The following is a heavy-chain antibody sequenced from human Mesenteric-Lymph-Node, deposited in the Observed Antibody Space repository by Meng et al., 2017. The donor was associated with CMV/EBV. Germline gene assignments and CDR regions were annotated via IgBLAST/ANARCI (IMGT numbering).Heavy chain of an antibody. J-gene: IGHJ4*02. D-gene: IGHD1-26*01. CDR3: ARGTGSYYSLGY. CDR2: ITSSNNYI. CDR1: GFSFSSYT. Sequence: GESLKISCAASGFSFSSYTMNWVRQTPGKGLEWVASITSSNNYIYYADSVKGRFTVSRDNAKNTLYLQMNSLRDEDTAVYYCARGTGSYYSLGYWGQGTLVTVSS. V-gene: IGHV3-21*01.